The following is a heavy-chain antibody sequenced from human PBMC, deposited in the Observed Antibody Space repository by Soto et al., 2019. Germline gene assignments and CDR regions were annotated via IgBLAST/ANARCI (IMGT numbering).Heavy chain of an antibody. CDR1: GGSFSGYY. J-gene: IGHJ3*02. V-gene: IGHV4-34*01. D-gene: IGHD2-15*01. CDR3: ARGYCSGGSCFDALDI. Sequence: SETLSLTCTFYGGSFSGYYWIWIRQPPGKGLEWIGEINHSGSTNYNPSLKSRVTISVDTSKNQFSLKLSSVTAADTAVYYCARGYCSGGSCFDALDIWGQGTMVTVSS. CDR2: INHSGST.